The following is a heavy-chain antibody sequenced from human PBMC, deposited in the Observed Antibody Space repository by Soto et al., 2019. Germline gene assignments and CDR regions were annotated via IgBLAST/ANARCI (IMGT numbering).Heavy chain of an antibody. Sequence: SETLSLTCTVSGGSISSGGYYWSWIRQHPGKGLEWIGYIYYSGSTYYNPSLKSRVTISVDTSKNQFSLKLSSVTAADTAVYYCATSRRRFMTTVTTWTDYWGQGTLVTVSS. D-gene: IGHD4-17*01. CDR3: ATSRRRFMTTVTTWTDY. J-gene: IGHJ4*02. V-gene: IGHV4-31*03. CDR2: IYYSGST. CDR1: GGSISSGGYY.